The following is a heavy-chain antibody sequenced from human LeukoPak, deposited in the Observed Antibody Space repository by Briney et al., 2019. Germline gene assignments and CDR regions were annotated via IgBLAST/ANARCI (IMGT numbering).Heavy chain of an antibody. CDR3: ARGGGTMVRGVLSPFDY. CDR2: INPSGGST. J-gene: IGHJ4*02. D-gene: IGHD3-10*01. CDR1: GYTFTSYY. Sequence: ASVKVSCKASGYTFTSYYMHWVRQAPGQGLEWMGIINPSGGSTSYAQKFQGRVTMTRDMSTSTVYMELSSLRSEDTAVYYCARGGGTMVRGVLSPFDYWGQGTLVTVPS. V-gene: IGHV1-46*01.